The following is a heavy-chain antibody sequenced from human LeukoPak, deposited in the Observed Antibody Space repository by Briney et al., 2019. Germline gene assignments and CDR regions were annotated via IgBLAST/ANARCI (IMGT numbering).Heavy chain of an antibody. CDR2: VSFGGGT. J-gene: IGHJ3*02. D-gene: IGHD2-15*01. CDR3: VRASVESGGAFDI. Sequence: SETLSLTCTVSGGSLSTDYWSWIRQPPGKGLDWIGYVSFGGGTNYNPSLKSRVITSADTSKNQFSLNLTSVTAADTAVYYCVRASVESGGAFDIWGQGTMVIVSS. V-gene: IGHV4-59*01. CDR1: GGSLSTDY.